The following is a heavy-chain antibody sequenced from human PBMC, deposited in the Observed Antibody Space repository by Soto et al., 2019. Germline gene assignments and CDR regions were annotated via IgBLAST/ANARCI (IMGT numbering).Heavy chain of an antibody. CDR2: ISYDGSNK. J-gene: IGHJ6*02. CDR3: ARSYGSGENVEKSMDV. V-gene: IGHV3-30*03. D-gene: IGHD3-10*01. CDR1: GFTFSSYG. Sequence: QVQLVESGGGVVQPGRSLRLSCAASGFTFSSYGMHWVRQAPGKGLEWVAVISYDGSNKYYADSVKGRFTISRDNSKNTLYLQMNSLRAEDTAVYYCARSYGSGENVEKSMDVWGQGTTVTVSS.